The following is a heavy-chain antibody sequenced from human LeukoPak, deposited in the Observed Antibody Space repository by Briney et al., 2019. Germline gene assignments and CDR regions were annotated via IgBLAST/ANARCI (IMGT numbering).Heavy chain of an antibody. CDR1: GFTFSTYT. Sequence: PGGSLRLSCAASGFTFSTYTMIWVRQASGKGLEWVGRIRSKANNYATAYAASVKGRFTISRDDSKNTAYLQMNSLKTEDTAVYYCTRLLAEGCWGQGTQVTVSS. J-gene: IGHJ4*02. V-gene: IGHV3-73*01. CDR3: TRLLAEGC. CDR2: IRSKANNYAT.